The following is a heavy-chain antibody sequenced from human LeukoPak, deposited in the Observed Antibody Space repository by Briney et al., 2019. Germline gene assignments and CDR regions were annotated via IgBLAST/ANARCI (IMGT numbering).Heavy chain of an antibody. Sequence: ASVKVSCKASGYTFTGYYIHWGRQAPGQGIELIGWINPNSGGTNYAQKFQGRVTMTSDTSISTAYMELSGLRSDDTALYYRARDNSCSSSSCGNSYMDVWGKGTTVTVSS. V-gene: IGHV1-2*02. CDR2: INPNSGGT. D-gene: IGHD2-2*01. J-gene: IGHJ6*03. CDR3: ARDNSCSSSSCGNSYMDV. CDR1: GYTFTGYY.